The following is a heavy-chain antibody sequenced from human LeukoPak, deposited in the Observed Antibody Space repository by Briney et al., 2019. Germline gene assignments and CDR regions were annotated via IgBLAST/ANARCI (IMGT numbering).Heavy chain of an antibody. Sequence: SETLSLTCTVSGGSISSYYWSWIRQPPGKGLAWIGYIYYSGSTNYNPSLKSRVTISVDTSKNQFSLKLSSVTAADTAVYYCARMYYYDSSGYYSWYFDLWGRGTLVTVSS. CDR3: ARMYYYDSSGYYSWYFDL. D-gene: IGHD3-22*01. CDR1: GGSISSYY. CDR2: IYYSGST. J-gene: IGHJ2*01. V-gene: IGHV4-59*01.